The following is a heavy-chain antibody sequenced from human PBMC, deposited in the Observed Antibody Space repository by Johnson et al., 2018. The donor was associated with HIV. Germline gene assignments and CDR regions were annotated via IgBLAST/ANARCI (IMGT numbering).Heavy chain of an antibody. J-gene: IGHJ3*02. D-gene: IGHD5-24*01. CDR2: LSYDGSNK. Sequence: QVQLVESGGGLVKPGGSLRLSCAASRFTFSSYAMHWVRQAPGKGLEWVAVLSYDGSNKYYADSVKGRFPSARDNSKNMLYLQMNSLRPEDTAVYYCARDGRDLATRGAFDIWGPGTVVTVSS. CDR1: RFTFSSYA. V-gene: IGHV3-30*14. CDR3: ARDGRDLATRGAFDI.